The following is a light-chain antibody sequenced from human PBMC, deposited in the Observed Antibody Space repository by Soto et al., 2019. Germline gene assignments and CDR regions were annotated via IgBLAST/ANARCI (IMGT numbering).Light chain of an antibody. J-gene: IGKJ5*01. CDR3: QQRSNWLSIS. V-gene: IGKV3-11*01. CDR1: QSVSSY. CDR2: DAS. Sequence: EIVLTQSPATLSLSPGERATLSCRSSQSVSSYLAWYQQKPGQDPRLLIYDASNRATGIPARFSGSGSGTDFTLTIISLEPEDFAGYYCQQRSNWLSISFGQGTLLEIK.